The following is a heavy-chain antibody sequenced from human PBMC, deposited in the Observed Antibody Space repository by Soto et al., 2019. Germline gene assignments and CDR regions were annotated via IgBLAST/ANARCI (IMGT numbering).Heavy chain of an antibody. D-gene: IGHD3-22*01. CDR1: GYTFTGYY. CDR2: INPNSGGT. CDR3: ARGDTLGYYYDSSGLFDY. V-gene: IGHV1-2*04. Sequence: ASVKVSCKASGYTFTGYYMHWVRQAPGQGLEWMGWINPNSGGTNYAQKFQGWVTMTRDTSISTAYMELSRLTSDDTAVYYCARGDTLGYYYDSSGLFDYWGQGTLVTVSS. J-gene: IGHJ4*02.